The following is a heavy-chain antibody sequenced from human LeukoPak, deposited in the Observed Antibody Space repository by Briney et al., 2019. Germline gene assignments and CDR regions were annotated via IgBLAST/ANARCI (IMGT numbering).Heavy chain of an antibody. CDR1: GFTFSSYS. J-gene: IGHJ5*02. Sequence: PGGSLRLSCAASGFTFSSYSMNWVRQAPGKGLEWVSSISSSSSYIYYADSVKGRFTISRDNAKNSLYLQMNSLRAEDTAVYYCARGGYSRGWYPPPWFDPWGQGTLVTVSS. V-gene: IGHV3-21*01. CDR3: ARGGYSRGWYPPPWFDP. CDR2: ISSSSSYI. D-gene: IGHD6-19*01.